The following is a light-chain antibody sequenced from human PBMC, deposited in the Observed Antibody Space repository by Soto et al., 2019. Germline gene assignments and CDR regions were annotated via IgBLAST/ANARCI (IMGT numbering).Light chain of an antibody. CDR1: ESISNW. CDR2: DAS. V-gene: IGKV1-5*01. CDR3: QQYYSYWT. Sequence: DIQMTQSPSTLSASVGDRVTITCRASESISNWLAWYQEKPGKAPKLLIYDASTLQSGVPSRYSGSGSGTEFTLTISSLQSDDFATYYCQQYYSYWTFGQGTKVDIK. J-gene: IGKJ1*01.